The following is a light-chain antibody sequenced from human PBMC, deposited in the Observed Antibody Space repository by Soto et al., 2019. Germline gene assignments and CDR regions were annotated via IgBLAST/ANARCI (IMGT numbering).Light chain of an antibody. J-gene: IGLJ1*01. CDR3: SSYTSSSTL. Sequence: QSALTQPASVSGSPGQSITISCTGTSSDVGGYNYVSWYRQHPGKAPKLMIYEVSNRPSGVSNRFSGSKSGNTASLTISGLQAEDEADYYCSSYTSSSTLFGTGTKVTV. V-gene: IGLV2-14*01. CDR1: SSDVGGYNY. CDR2: EVS.